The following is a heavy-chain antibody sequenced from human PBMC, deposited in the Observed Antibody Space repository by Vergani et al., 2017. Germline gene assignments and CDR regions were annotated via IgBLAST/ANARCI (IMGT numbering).Heavy chain of an antibody. CDR3: ARLASVVVPAARPLDL. D-gene: IGHD2-2*01. CDR2: ININSGAT. V-gene: IGHV1-2*02. J-gene: IGHJ4*02. CDR1: GYTFSDHH. Sequence: QVQLVESGGGVVQPGGSLRLSCIASGYTFSDHHLHWVRQAPGQGLEWVGWININSGATKVAQKFQGRITMGTDTSISTGYMELSSLRSDDTAVYYCARLASVVVPAARPLDLWGQGTLITVSS.